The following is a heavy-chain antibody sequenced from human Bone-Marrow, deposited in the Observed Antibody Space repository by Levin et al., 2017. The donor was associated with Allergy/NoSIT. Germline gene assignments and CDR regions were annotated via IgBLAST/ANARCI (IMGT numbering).Heavy chain of an antibody. V-gene: IGHV4-59*01. CDR2: MYASGST. Sequence: SETLSLTCTVSGGSISGYYWSWIRQPPGKGLEWIGYMYASGSTNYNASLKSRVTMSVDSSKNQFSLSLSSVTAADTAVYYCARERRYYSGWGQRYGMDVWGQGTTVIVS. D-gene: IGHD3-10*01. CDR1: GGSISGYY. J-gene: IGHJ6*02. CDR3: ARERRYYSGWGQRYGMDV.